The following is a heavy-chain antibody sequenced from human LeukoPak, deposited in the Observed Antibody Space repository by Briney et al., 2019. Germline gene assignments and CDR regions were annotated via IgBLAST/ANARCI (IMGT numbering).Heavy chain of an antibody. J-gene: IGHJ4*02. D-gene: IGHD3-10*01. CDR2: IYHSGST. CDR3: ARGEWFGEFYFDY. V-gene: IGHV4-59*01. Sequence: SETLSLTCTVSGGSINSNYWSWIRQPPGKGLEWIGYIYHSGSTNYNPSLKSRVTISVDTSKNQFSPKLSSVTAADTAVYYCARGEWFGEFYFDYWGQGTLVTVSS. CDR1: GGSINSNY.